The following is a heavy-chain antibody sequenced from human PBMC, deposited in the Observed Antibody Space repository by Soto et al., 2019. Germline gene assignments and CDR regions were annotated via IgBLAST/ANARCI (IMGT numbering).Heavy chain of an antibody. V-gene: IGHV4-59*01. CDR2: VYYTGTT. Sequence: SETLSLTCTVSGGSISSYFCIWVRQPPGKGLEWIGSVYYTGTTDYNPSLKSRVTISVDTSKTQFSLNLRSVTAADTAVYYCERGVAEFPGAFDYWGPGTVVTLSS. J-gene: IGHJ4*02. D-gene: IGHD1-26*01. CDR3: ERGVAEFPGAFDY. CDR1: GGSISSYF.